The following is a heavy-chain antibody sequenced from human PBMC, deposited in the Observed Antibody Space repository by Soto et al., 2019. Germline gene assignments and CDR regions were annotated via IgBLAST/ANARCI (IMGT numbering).Heavy chain of an antibody. CDR3: ARDPFGDYSRYFQH. CDR1: GYTFTSYG. Sequence: ASVKVSCKASGYTFTSYGISWVRQAPGQGLEWMGWISAYNGNTNYAQKLQGRVTMTTDTSTSTAYMEMRSLSSDDTAEYYCARDPFGDYSRYFQHWGQGTLVTVSS. D-gene: IGHD4-17*01. J-gene: IGHJ1*01. V-gene: IGHV1-18*04. CDR2: ISAYNGNT.